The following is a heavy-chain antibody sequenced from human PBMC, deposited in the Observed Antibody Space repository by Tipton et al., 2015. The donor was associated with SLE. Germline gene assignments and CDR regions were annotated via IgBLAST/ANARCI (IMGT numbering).Heavy chain of an antibody. J-gene: IGHJ4*02. Sequence: TLSLTCTVSGGSISSSSYYWGWIRQPPGKGLEWIGSIYYSGSTYYNPSLKSRVTISVDTSKNQFSLKLTSVTAADTAVYYCARVGPYFDYWGQGTLVTVSS. CDR1: GGSISSSSYY. V-gene: IGHV4-39*07. CDR3: ARVGPYFDY. CDR2: IYYSGST.